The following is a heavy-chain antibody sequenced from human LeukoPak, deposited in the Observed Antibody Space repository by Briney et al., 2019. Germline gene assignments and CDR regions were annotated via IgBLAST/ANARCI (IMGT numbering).Heavy chain of an antibody. D-gene: IGHD5-24*01. CDR1: DYSISNTYY. CDR3: ASGYREYNWFDP. Sequence: SETLSLTCTVSDYSISNTYYWGWIRQPPGKGLEWIGNIHHSGITNYNPSLKSRVSISIDTSKNQFSLKLSSVTAADTAVYYCASGYREYNWFDPWGQGTLVTVSS. CDR2: IHHSGIT. V-gene: IGHV4-38-2*02. J-gene: IGHJ5*02.